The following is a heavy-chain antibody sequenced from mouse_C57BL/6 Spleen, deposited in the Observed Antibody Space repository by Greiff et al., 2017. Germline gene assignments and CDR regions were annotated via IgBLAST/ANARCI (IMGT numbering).Heavy chain of an antibody. V-gene: IGHV1-82*01. CDR1: GYAFSSSW. J-gene: IGHJ2*01. D-gene: IGHD3-2*02. CDR2: IYPGAGDT. CDR3: ASRGAQATYYYFDY. Sequence: VQLQQSGPELVKPGASVKISCKASGYAFSSSWMNWVKQRPGKGLEWIGRIYPGAGDTNYNGKFKGKATLTADKSSSTAYMQLSSLTSEDSAVYFCASRGAQATYYYFDYWGQGTTLTVSS.